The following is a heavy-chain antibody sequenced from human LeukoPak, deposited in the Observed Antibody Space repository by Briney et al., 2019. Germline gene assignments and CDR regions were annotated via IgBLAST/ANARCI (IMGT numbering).Heavy chain of an antibody. CDR2: INAGNGNT. J-gene: IGHJ4*02. D-gene: IGHD1-26*01. V-gene: IGHV1-3*01. CDR1: GYTFTSYA. CDR3: ARVGREAGATSTNYFDY. Sequence: ASVKVSCKASGYTFTSYAMHWVRQAPGQRLEWMGWINAGNGNTKYSQKFQGRVTITRDTSASTAYMELSSLRSEDTAVYSCARVGREAGATSTNYFDYWGQGTLVTVSS.